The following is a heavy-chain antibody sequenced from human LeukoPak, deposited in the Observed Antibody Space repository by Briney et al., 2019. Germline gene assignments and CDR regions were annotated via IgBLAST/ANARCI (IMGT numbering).Heavy chain of an antibody. Sequence: GGSLRLSCAASGFTFSSYAMYWVRQAPGRGLEYVSVISSNGGSTFYANSVKGRFTISRDNSKNTLYLQMGSLRSDDTAVYYCARDQVEAGESEGYWGQGTLVTVSS. CDR3: ARDQVEAGESEGY. CDR2: ISSNGGST. CDR1: GFTFSSYA. V-gene: IGHV3-64*01. D-gene: IGHD3-10*01. J-gene: IGHJ4*02.